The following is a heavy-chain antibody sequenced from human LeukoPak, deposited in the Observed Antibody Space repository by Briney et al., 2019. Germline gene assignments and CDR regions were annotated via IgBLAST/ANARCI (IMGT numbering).Heavy chain of an antibody. V-gene: IGHV6-1*01. CDR3: ARDRWAGWLPDEGGFDI. D-gene: IGHD5-24*01. CDR2: TYYRSRWFI. Sequence: SQTLSLTCAISGDSVSSNSAAWNWIRQSPSRGLEWLGRTYYRSRWFIDYAVSVKSRITVNADTSKNQFSLRLNSVTPEDTAVYFCARDRWAGWLPDEGGFDIWGQGTVVTVSS. J-gene: IGHJ3*02. CDR1: GDSVSSNSAA.